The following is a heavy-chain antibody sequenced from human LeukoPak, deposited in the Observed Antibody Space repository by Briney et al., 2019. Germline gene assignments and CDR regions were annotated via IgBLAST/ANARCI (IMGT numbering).Heavy chain of an antibody. V-gene: IGHV3-74*01. J-gene: IGHJ3*02. D-gene: IGHD3-22*01. CDR1: RFTLSRYW. CDR3: ARVYYDSSGYYYAFAM. Sequence: GGSLRLSCVASRFTLSRYWMHWVRQAPGKGLVWVSRINGDGSSTSYADAVKGRFTISRDNAKNTLFLQMNSLRAEDTAVYYCARVYYDSSGYYYAFAMWGQGTMVTVSS. CDR2: INGDGSST.